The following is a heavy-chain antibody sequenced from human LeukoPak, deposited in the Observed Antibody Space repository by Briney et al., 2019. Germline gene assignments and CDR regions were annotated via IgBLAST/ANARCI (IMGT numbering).Heavy chain of an antibody. J-gene: IGHJ6*03. CDR2: ISGSGGST. CDR3: AKCFYGGNSDYYYYYMDV. D-gene: IGHD4-23*01. CDR1: GFTFSSYA. V-gene: IGHV3-23*01. Sequence: GGSLRLSCAASGFTFSSYAMSWVRQAPGKGLEWVSAISGSGGSTYYADSVKGRFTISRDNSKSTLYLQMNSLRAEDTAVYYCAKCFYGGNSDYYYYYMDVWGKGTTVTVSS.